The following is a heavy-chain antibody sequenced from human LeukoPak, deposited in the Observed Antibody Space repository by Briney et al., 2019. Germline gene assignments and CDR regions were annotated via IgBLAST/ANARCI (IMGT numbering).Heavy chain of an antibody. Sequence: GASVKVSCKASGYTFTNYGISWVRQAPGQGLEWMGWISAYNGNTNYAQKLQGRVTMTTDTSTSTAYMELRSLRSDDTAVYYCASTTVTFSFDYWGQGTLVTVSS. CDR1: GYTFTNYG. CDR3: ASTTVTFSFDY. CDR2: ISAYNGNT. D-gene: IGHD4-17*01. V-gene: IGHV1-18*01. J-gene: IGHJ4*02.